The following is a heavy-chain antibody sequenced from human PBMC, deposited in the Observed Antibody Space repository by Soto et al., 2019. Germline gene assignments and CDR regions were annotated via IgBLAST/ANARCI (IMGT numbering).Heavy chain of an antibody. CDR3: ARGRSWYLNY. Sequence: SETLSLTCTVSGGSISGYYLSWIRQPPGKGLEWIGYIYYSGSSNYNPSLKSRVTISVDSSKNQFSLNLSSVAAADTAVYYCARGRSWYLNYWGQGTLVTVSS. CDR2: IYYSGSS. V-gene: IGHV4-59*01. CDR1: GGSISGYY. J-gene: IGHJ4*02. D-gene: IGHD6-13*01.